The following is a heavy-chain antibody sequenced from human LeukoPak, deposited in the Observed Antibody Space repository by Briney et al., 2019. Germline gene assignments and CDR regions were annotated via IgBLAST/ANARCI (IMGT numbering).Heavy chain of an antibody. D-gene: IGHD1-26*01. V-gene: IGHV4-59*01. CDR1: GGSISSYY. CDR2: IYYSGST. CDR3: ARVKRPYYYFDY. J-gene: IGHJ4*02. Sequence: SETLSLTWTVSGGSISSYYWSWIRQPPGKGLEWIGYIYYSGSTNYNPSLKSRVTISVDTSKNQFSLKLSSVTAADTAVYYCARVKRPYYYFDYWGQGTLVTVSS.